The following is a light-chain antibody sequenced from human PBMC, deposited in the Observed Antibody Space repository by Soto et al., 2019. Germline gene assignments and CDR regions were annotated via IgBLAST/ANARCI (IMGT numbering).Light chain of an antibody. Sequence: DIQMTQSPSTLSGSVGDRVTITCRASQTISSWLAWYQQKPGKAPKLLIYKASSLESGVPSRFSGSGSGTEFTLTISSLQPDDFATYYCQHYTSYSEAFGQRTKVDIK. CDR3: QHYTSYSEA. V-gene: IGKV1-5*03. CDR1: QTISSW. J-gene: IGKJ1*01. CDR2: KAS.